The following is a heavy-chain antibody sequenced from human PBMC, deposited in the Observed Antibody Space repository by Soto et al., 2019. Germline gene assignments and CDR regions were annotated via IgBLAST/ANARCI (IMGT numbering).Heavy chain of an antibody. CDR3: AREGVYYYYGMDV. D-gene: IGHD3-16*01. CDR2: ISSSSSTI. Sequence: EVQLVESGGGLVQPGGSLRLSCAVSGFTFSSYSMNWVRQAPGKGLEWVSYISSSSSTIYYADSVKGRFTISRDNAKNSLYLQMNILRDEDTAVYYCAREGVYYYYGMDVWGQGTTVTVSS. CDR1: GFTFSSYS. J-gene: IGHJ6*02. V-gene: IGHV3-48*02.